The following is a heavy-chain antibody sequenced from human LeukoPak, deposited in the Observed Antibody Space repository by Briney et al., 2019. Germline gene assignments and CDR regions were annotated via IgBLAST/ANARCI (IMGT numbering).Heavy chain of an antibody. CDR3: ARDGGTYYDFWSGRENAFDI. V-gene: IGHV3-53*01. Sequence: GGSLRLSCAASGFTFSGSAMHWVRQAPGKGLEWVSVIYSGGSTYYADSVKGRFTISRDNSKNTLYLQMNSLRAEDTAVYYCARDGGTYYDFWSGRENAFDIWGQGTMVTVSS. D-gene: IGHD3-3*01. CDR2: IYSGGST. J-gene: IGHJ3*02. CDR1: GFTFSGSA.